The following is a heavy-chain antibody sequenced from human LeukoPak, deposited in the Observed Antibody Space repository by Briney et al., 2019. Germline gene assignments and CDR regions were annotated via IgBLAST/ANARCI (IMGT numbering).Heavy chain of an antibody. D-gene: IGHD3-10*01. CDR3: ARDKGFGELMSWFDP. CDR2: IIPIFGTA. Sequence: SVKVSCKASGGTFSSYAISWVRQAPGQGLEWTGGIIPIFGTANYAQKFQGRVTITADESTSTAYMELSSLRSEDTAVYYCARDKGFGELMSWFDPWGQGTLVTVSS. CDR1: GGTFSSYA. V-gene: IGHV1-69*13. J-gene: IGHJ5*02.